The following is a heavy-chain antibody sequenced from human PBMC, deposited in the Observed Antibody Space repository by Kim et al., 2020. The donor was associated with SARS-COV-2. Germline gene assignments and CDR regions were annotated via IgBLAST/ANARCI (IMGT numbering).Heavy chain of an antibody. CDR3: VRGYAGGPFDL. Sequence: GGSLRLSCAASGFAFDIYGMSWVRQTPGKGLEWVAGINRNSGSRGYADFVRGRLTISRDNAKRSLYMQINGLRVEDTALYYCVRGYAGGPFDLWSQGSLVTVSS. J-gene: IGHJ4*02. V-gene: IGHV3-20*04. CDR2: INRNSGSR. CDR1: GFAFDIYG. D-gene: IGHD3-16*01.